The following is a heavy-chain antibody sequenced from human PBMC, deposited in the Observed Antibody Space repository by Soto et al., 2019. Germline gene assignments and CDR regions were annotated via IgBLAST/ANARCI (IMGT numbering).Heavy chain of an antibody. V-gene: IGHV3-30*18. CDR2: ISYDGSNK. J-gene: IGHJ4*02. Sequence: GGSLRLSCAASGFTFSSYAMSWVRQAPGKGLEWVAVISYDGSNKYYADSVKGRFTISRDNSKNTLYLQMNSLRAEDTAVYYCAKEYSGYDHFDYWGQGILVTVSS. D-gene: IGHD5-12*01. CDR1: GFTFSSYA. CDR3: AKEYSGYDHFDY.